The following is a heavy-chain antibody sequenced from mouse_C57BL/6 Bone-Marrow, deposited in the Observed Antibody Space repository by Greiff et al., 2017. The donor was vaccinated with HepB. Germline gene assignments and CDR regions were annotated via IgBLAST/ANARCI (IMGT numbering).Heavy chain of an antibody. D-gene: IGHD1-1*01. Sequence: EVQLVESGGGLVKPGGSLKLSCAASGFTFSSYAMSWVRQTPEKRLEWVATISDGGSYTYYPDNVKGRFTISRDNAKNNLYLQMSHLKSEDTAMYYCAREITTVVATFDYWGQGTTLTVSS. CDR1: GFTFSSYA. CDR2: ISDGGSYT. CDR3: AREITTVVATFDY. J-gene: IGHJ2*01. V-gene: IGHV5-4*01.